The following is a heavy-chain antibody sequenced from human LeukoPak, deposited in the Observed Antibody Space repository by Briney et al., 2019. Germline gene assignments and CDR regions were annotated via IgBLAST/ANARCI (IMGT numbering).Heavy chain of an antibody. Sequence: GASVKVSCKASGHTFTNYDINWVRQAPGQGLEWMGYMKPSSGYTGYAQKFQGRVTMTRDTSISTAYMELSSLTSEDTAVYYCATELRWKDHWGQGTLVTVSS. CDR1: GHTFTNYD. V-gene: IGHV1-8*01. J-gene: IGHJ4*02. CDR2: MKPSSGYT. CDR3: ATELRWKDH. D-gene: IGHD4-23*01.